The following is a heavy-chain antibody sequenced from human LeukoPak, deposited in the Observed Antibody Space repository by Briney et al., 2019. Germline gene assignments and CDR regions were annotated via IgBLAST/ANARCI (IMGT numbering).Heavy chain of an antibody. D-gene: IGHD6-13*01. CDR3: ARLPGSSSWPNWFDP. CDR1: RFTFSSYA. Sequence: GGSLRLSCTGSRFTFSSYAMSWVRQAPGKGLEWVSVIYSGGSTYYADSVKGRFTISRDNSKNTLYLQMNSLRAEDTAVYYCARLPGSSSWPNWFDPWGQGTLVTVSS. V-gene: IGHV3-66*04. J-gene: IGHJ5*02. CDR2: IYSGGST.